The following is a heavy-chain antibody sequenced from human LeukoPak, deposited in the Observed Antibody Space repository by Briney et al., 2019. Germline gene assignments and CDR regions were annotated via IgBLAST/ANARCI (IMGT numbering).Heavy chain of an antibody. Sequence: PSETLSLTCTISGGSISSYYWSWIRQPPGKGLEWIGYIYYSGSTNYNPSLKSRVTISVDTSKNQFSLKLSSVTAADTAVYYCAKDLAILTGYYSGNGMDVWGQGTTVTVSS. J-gene: IGHJ6*02. V-gene: IGHV4-59*12. CDR1: GGSISSYY. CDR2: IYYSGST. CDR3: AKDLAILTGYYSGNGMDV. D-gene: IGHD3-9*01.